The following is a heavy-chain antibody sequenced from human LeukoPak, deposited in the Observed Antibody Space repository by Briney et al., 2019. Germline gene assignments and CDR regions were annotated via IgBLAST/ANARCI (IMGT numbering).Heavy chain of an antibody. V-gene: IGHV3-33*01. D-gene: IGHD3-10*01. CDR3: ARAVVRGSGSPYTGVDAFDI. CDR2: IWYDGSNK. CDR1: GFTFSSYG. Sequence: GGSLRLSCAASGFTFSSYGMHWVRQAPGKGLEWVAVIWYDGSNKYYADSVKGRCTISRDNSKNTLYLQMNSLRAEDTAVYHCARAVVRGSGSPYTGVDAFDIWGQGTMVTVSS. J-gene: IGHJ3*02.